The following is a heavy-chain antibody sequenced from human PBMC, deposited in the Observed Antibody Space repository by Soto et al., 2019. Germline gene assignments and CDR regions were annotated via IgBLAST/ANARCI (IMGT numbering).Heavy chain of an antibody. D-gene: IGHD3-3*01. CDR1: GFTFSGAW. CDR2: IKSKTDGGTT. J-gene: IGHJ5*02. CDR3: ITQRTIFGEVRIA. V-gene: IGHV3-15*01. Sequence: EVQLVESGGGLVKPGGSLRLSCAASGFTFSGAWMSWVRQAPGKGLEWVGRIKSKTDGGTTDYVAPVKGRFTISRDDSKNMVYLQMNNLQTEDTAVYYCITQRTIFGEVRIAWGQGTLVTVSS.